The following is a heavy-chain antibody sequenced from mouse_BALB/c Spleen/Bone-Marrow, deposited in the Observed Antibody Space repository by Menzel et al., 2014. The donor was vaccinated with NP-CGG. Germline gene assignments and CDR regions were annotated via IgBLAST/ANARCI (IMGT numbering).Heavy chain of an antibody. D-gene: IGHD1-1*01. J-gene: IGHJ2*01. CDR1: GFDFSGYW. CDR3: ARPDYYGYLNY. Sequence: EVQVVESGGGLVQPGGSLELSCAASGFDFSGYWMSWVRQAPGKGLEWIGEINPDSRTINYSPSLKDKFIISRDNAKNTLYLRLNKVRSEDTALYYCARPDYYGYLNYWGQGTTLTVSS. V-gene: IGHV4-1*02. CDR2: INPDSRTI.